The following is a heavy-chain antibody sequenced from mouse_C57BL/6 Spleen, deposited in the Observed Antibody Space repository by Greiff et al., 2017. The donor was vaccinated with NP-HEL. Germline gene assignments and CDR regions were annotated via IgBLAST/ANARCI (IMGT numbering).Heavy chain of an antibody. Sequence: EVKLMESGPGLVKPSQSLSLTCSVTGYSITSGYYWNWIRQFPGNKLEWMGYISYDGSNNYNPSLKNRISITRDTSKNQFFLKLNSVTTEDTATYYCAREGGDGYYDYWGQGTTLTVSS. CDR1: GYSITSGYY. CDR2: ISYDGSN. CDR3: AREGGDGYYDY. V-gene: IGHV3-6*01. D-gene: IGHD2-3*01. J-gene: IGHJ2*01.